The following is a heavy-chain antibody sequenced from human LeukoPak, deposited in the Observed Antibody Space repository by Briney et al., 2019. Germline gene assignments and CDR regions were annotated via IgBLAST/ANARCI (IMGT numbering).Heavy chain of an antibody. V-gene: IGHV4-39*01. CDR1: GDSMNSGGVF. J-gene: IGHJ5*02. Sequence: SETLSLTCTVSGDSMNSGGVFWGWIRLPPGKGLEWIGSLYSTGNINYIYNPSLESRVTISVDTSKNQFSLKLTSVTAADTAVYYCARHRRGSGEFEFDPWGPGTLVTVSS. CDR3: ARHRRGSGEFEFDP. CDR2: LYSTGNI. D-gene: IGHD3-16*01.